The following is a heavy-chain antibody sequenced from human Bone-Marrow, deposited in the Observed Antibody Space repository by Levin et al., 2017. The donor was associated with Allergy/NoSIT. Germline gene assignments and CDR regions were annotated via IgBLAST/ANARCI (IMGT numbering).Heavy chain of an antibody. CDR1: GGSVSSSSYY. V-gene: IGHV4-39*01. J-gene: IGHJ4*02. CDR3: ARQPRTTPTTYFDY. CDR2: ICYSGST. Sequence: SETLSLTCTVSGGSVSSSSYYWGWIRQPPGRGLEWIGNICYSGSTYSNTSLRSRVSISVDASKNQFSLKLSSVTAADTAVYYCARQPRTTPTTYFDYWGQGILVTVSS. D-gene: IGHD5-12*01.